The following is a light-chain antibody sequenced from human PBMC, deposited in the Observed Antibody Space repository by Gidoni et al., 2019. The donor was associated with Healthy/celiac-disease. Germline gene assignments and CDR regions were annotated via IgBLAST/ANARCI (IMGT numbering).Light chain of an antibody. V-gene: IGKV1-33*01. CDR1: QDISNY. Sequence: IQLSQSPSSLSASVGDRVTITCQASQDISNYLNWYQQKPGKAPKLLIYDASNLETGVPSRFSGSGSGTDFTFTISCLQPEDIATYYCQQYDNHPLTFGGGTKVEIK. CDR2: DAS. J-gene: IGKJ4*02. CDR3: QQYDNHPLT.